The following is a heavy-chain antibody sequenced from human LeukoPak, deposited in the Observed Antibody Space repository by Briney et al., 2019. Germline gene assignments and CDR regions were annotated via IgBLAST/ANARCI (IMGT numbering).Heavy chain of an antibody. CDR2: INHSGST. J-gene: IGHJ5*02. D-gene: IGHD6-19*01. CDR1: GGSFSGYY. Sequence: PSETLSLTCAVYGGSFSGYYWSWIRQPPGKGLEWIREINHSGSTNYNPSLKSRVTISVDTSKNQFSLKLSSVTAADTAVYYCARGSSGWYDWFDPWGQGTLVTVSS. V-gene: IGHV4-34*01. CDR3: ARGSSGWYDWFDP.